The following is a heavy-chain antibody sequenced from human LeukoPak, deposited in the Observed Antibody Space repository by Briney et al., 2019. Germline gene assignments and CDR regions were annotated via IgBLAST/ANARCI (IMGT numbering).Heavy chain of an antibody. V-gene: IGHV1-2*04. CDR3: ARDNPSYSYGSYYYGMDV. CDR1: GYTFTGYY. J-gene: IGHJ6*02. CDR2: INPNSGGT. Sequence: GASVKVSCKASGYTFTGYYMHWVRQATGQGLEWMGWINPNSGGTNYAQKFQGWVTMTRDTSISTAYMELSRLRSDDTAVYYCARDNPSYSYGSYYYGMDVWAKGPRSPSP. D-gene: IGHD5-18*01.